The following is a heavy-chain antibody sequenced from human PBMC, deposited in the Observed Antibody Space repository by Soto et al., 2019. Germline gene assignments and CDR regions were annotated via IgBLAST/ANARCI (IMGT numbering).Heavy chain of an antibody. CDR1: GLTVSSNY. CDR2: IYSGGST. Sequence: GGSLRLSCAASGLTVSSNYMSWVRQAPGKGLEWVSVIYSGGSTYYVDSVKGRFTISRDNSKNTLYLQMNSLRAEDTAVYYCAKDTIAAAGTLGGMDVWGQGTTVTVSS. V-gene: IGHV3-53*05. CDR3: AKDTIAAAGTLGGMDV. J-gene: IGHJ6*02. D-gene: IGHD6-13*01.